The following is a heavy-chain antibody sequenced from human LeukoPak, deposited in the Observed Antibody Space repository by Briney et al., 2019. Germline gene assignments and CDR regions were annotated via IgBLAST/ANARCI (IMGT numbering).Heavy chain of an antibody. D-gene: IGHD6-13*01. CDR3: ARGAAADFDY. Sequence: SETLSLTCTASGGSISSYYWSWIRQPPGKGLEWIGYIYYSGSTNYNPSLKSRVTISVDTSKNQFSLKLSSVTAADTAVYYCARGAAADFDYWGQGTLVTVSS. J-gene: IGHJ4*02. CDR2: IYYSGST. V-gene: IGHV4-59*01. CDR1: GGSISSYY.